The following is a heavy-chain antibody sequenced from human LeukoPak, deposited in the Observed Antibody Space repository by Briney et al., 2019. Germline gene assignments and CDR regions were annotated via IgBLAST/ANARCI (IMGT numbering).Heavy chain of an antibody. V-gene: IGHV1-18*01. J-gene: IGHJ4*02. CDR1: GYTFTSNG. Sequence: GASVKVSCKASGYTFTSNGISWVRQAPGQGLEWVGWISTYNGNTNYAQKFQGRVAMTRDTSTSTVYMELSSLRSEDTAVYYCARDRYYGSGSSDYWGQGTLVTVSS. CDR2: ISTYNGNT. CDR3: ARDRYYGSGSSDY. D-gene: IGHD3-10*01.